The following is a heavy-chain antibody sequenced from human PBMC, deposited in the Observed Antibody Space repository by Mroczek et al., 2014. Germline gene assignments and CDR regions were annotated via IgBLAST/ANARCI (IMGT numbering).Heavy chain of an antibody. V-gene: IGHV4-59*01. Sequence: VRPSGDPVPHLALSLMAPSRSYYWSWIRQPHGKGLEWIGYYLFTSGRHQLXPLPPRVDVTISVDTSKNQXSLKLSSVTAADTAVYYCARTPIGHYSSSSKRYYYMDVWGKGTTVTVSS. J-gene: IGHJ6*03. CDR2: LFTSGRH. CDR1: MAPSRSYY. CDR3: ARTPIGHYSSSSKRYYYMDV. D-gene: IGHD6-6*01.